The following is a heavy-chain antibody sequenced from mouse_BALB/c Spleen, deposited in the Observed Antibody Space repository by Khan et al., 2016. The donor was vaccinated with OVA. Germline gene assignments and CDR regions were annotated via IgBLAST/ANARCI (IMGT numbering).Heavy chain of an antibody. Sequence: EVELVESGGDLVKPGGSLKLSCAASGFTFSSYGMSWVRQTPDKRLEWVATISSGGDYTYYPDSVKGRFTISRDNAKNTLYLQMSSLKSEDTAMYYCESHLTGSFAYWGQGTLVTVSA. CDR2: ISSGGDYT. J-gene: IGHJ3*01. V-gene: IGHV5-6*01. CDR1: GFTFSSYG. CDR3: ESHLTGSFAY. D-gene: IGHD4-1*01.